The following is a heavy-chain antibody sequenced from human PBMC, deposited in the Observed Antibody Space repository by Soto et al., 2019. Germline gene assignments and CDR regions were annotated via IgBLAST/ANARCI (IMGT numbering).Heavy chain of an antibody. Sequence: TLSLTCTVSGDSVSSGDYYWTWIRQPPGKGLEWVGHIYFSGSINYNPSLKSRVTISLDTSKNQFSLKLTSVTAADTAVYYCARVPIDTYMIYWSDPWGQGTLVTVSS. J-gene: IGHJ5*02. D-gene: IGHD3-16*01. CDR1: GDSVSSGDYY. CDR2: IYFSGSI. CDR3: ARVPIDTYMIYWSDP. V-gene: IGHV4-61*08.